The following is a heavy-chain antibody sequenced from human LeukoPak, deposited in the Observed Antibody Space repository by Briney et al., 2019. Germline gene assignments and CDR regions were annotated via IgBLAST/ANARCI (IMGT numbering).Heavy chain of an antibody. V-gene: IGHV1-18*01. CDR2: ISAYNGNT. Sequence: GASVKVSCKASGYTFTSYGISWVRQAPGQGLEGMGWISAYNGNTNYAQKFQGRVTMTRDTSISTAYMELSRLRSDDTAVYYCARDYDFFFDYWGQGTLVTVSS. CDR1: GYTFTSYG. J-gene: IGHJ4*02. CDR3: ARDYDFFFDY. D-gene: IGHD3-3*01.